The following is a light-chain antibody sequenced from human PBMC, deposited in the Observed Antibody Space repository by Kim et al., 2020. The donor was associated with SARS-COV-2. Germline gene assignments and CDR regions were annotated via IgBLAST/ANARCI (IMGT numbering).Light chain of an antibody. CDR1: QSLVHSDGNTY. V-gene: IGKV2-30*02. CDR2: QVS. CDR3: GQDTHRPRWT. J-gene: IGKJ1*01. Sequence: DVVLTQSPLSLPVTLGQPASISCRSSQSLVHSDGNTYLHWFHQRPGQSPRRLIYQVSNRDSGVPDRISGSGSGTDFTLQIRSVEADDVGVCYCGQDTHRPRWTFGQGTKVDIK.